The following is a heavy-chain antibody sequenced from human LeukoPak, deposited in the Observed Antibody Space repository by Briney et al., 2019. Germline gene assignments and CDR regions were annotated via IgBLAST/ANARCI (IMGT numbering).Heavy chain of an antibody. CDR3: TRTSDILTGYTPREAYYYYYHMDV. V-gene: IGHV3-73*01. CDR1: GFTFSGSA. D-gene: IGHD3-9*01. J-gene: IGHJ6*03. Sequence: GGSLRLSCAASGFTFSGSAMHWVRQAPGKGLEWVGRIRSKANSYATVYAASVKGRFTISRDDSKNTAYLQMNSLKTEDTAVYYCTRTSDILTGYTPREAYYYYYHMDVWGKGTTVTISS. CDR2: IRSKANSYAT.